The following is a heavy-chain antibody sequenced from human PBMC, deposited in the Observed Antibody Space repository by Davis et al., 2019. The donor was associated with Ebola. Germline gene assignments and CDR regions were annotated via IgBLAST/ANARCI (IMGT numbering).Heavy chain of an antibody. CDR2: IYYSGST. J-gene: IGHJ4*02. V-gene: IGHV4-39*01. CDR3: AVFIAAAGHFDY. D-gene: IGHD6-13*01. CDR1: GGSISSSSYY. Sequence: PSETLSLTCTVSGGSISSSSYYWGWIRQPPGKGLEWIGSIYYSGSTYYNPSLKSRVTISVDTSKNQFSLKLSSVTAADTAVYYCAVFIAAAGHFDYWGQGTLVTVSS.